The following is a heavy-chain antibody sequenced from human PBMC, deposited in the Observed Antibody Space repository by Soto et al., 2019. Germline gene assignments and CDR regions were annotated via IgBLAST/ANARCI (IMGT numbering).Heavy chain of an antibody. J-gene: IGHJ6*02. D-gene: IGHD3-3*01. CDR2: IIPIFGTA. V-gene: IGHV1-69*12. Sequence: QVQLVQSGAEVKKPGSSVKVSCKASGGTFSSYAISWVRQAPGQGLEWMGGIIPIFGTANYAQKFQGRVTITADESTSTAYIELSSLRSKDTAVYYCARGGSVGRYYYYYGMDVWGQGTTVTVSS. CDR1: GGTFSSYA. CDR3: ARGGSVGRYYYYYGMDV.